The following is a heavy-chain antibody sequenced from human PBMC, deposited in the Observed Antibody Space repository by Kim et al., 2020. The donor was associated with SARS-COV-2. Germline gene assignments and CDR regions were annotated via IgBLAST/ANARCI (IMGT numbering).Heavy chain of an antibody. CDR1: GFTFSDYY. J-gene: IGHJ6*02. D-gene: IGHD3-22*01. Sequence: GGSLRLSCAASGFTFSDYYMTWIRQAPGKGLEWVSYISSTSSYTNYADSVKGRFTISRDNAKNSLYLQMNSLRAEDTAVYYCARDRGGYYDRRGYHGYGMDVWGQGTTVTVSS. CDR2: ISSTSSYT. V-gene: IGHV3-11*05. CDR3: ARDRGGYYDRRGYHGYGMDV.